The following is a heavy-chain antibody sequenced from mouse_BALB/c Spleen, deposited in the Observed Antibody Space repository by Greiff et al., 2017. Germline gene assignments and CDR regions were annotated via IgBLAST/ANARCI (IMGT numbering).Heavy chain of an antibody. CDR1: GYSFTGYF. Sequence: VQLQQSGPELVKPGASVKISCKASGYSFTGYFMNWVMQSHGKSLEWIGRINPYNGDTFYNQKFKGKATLTVDKSSSTAHMELRSLASEDSAVYYCARGVADYWGPGTTLTVSS. V-gene: IGHV1-20*02. D-gene: IGHD1-1*01. CDR3: ARGVADY. CDR2: INPYNGDT. J-gene: IGHJ2*01.